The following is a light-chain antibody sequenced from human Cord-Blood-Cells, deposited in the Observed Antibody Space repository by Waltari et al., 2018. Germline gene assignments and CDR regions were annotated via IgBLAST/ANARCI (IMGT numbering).Light chain of an antibody. J-gene: IGLJ1*01. CDR1: SSDVGGYNY. CDR3: SSYTSSSPYV. CDR2: DVS. V-gene: IGLV2-14*01. Sequence: QSALTQPASVSGSPGQSITISCTGTSSDVGGYNYVSWYQQHPGKAPKRMIYDVSNRPSGFSKRLSVCKSGHTAALIISRLQAEDDADYDCSSYTSSSPYVCGTGTKVTVL.